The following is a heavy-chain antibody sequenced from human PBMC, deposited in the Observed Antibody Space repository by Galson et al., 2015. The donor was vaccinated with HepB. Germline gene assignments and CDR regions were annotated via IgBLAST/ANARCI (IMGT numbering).Heavy chain of an antibody. J-gene: IGHJ4*02. CDR3: ARDPPYYDYIWGPFDY. V-gene: IGHV1-8*01. D-gene: IGHD3-16*01. Sequence: SVKVSCKASGYTFPSYDINGVRQATGQGLEWMGWMNPNSGNTGYAQKFQGRVTMTRNTSISTAYMELSSLKAEDTAVYYCARDPPYYDYIWGPFDYWGQGTLVTVSS. CDR2: MNPNSGNT. CDR1: GYTFPSYD.